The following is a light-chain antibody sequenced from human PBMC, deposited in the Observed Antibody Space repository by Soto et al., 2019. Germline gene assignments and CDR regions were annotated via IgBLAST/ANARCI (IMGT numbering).Light chain of an antibody. CDR3: QQYGSSPSIT. V-gene: IGKV3-20*01. J-gene: IGKJ5*01. CDR1: QSVSSSY. CDR2: GVS. Sequence: EIGLTQSPGTLSLSPGERATLSCRASQSVSSSYLAWYQQKPGQAPRLLIYGVSSRATGIPDRFSGSGSGTDFTLTISRLEPEDFAVYYCQQYGSSPSITFGQGTRLEIK.